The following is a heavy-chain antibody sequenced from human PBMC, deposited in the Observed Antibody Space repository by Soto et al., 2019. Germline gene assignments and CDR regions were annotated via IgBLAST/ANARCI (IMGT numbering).Heavy chain of an antibody. CDR3: ARKPHWQYWYFDL. Sequence: EVQLVESGGSVIRPGGSLRLSCAASGFAFQNHGMAWVRQVPGKGLEWVAGISGSGVNAGYADSVKGRFNIPRDNGDNSLYLEINNLGVEDTALYHCARKPHWQYWYFDLWGRGTLVTVSS. D-gene: IGHD1-1*01. CDR1: GFAFQNHG. V-gene: IGHV3-20*01. CDR2: ISGSGVNA. J-gene: IGHJ2*01.